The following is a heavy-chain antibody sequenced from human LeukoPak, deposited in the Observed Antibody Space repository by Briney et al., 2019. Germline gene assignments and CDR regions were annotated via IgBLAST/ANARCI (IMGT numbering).Heavy chain of an antibody. D-gene: IGHD1-14*01. CDR3: AKDTNQYRNFDY. V-gene: IGHV3-23*01. Sequence: GGSLRLSCAASGFTFSSYAMSWVRQAPGKGLEWVSAISGSGGSTYYADSVKGRFTISRDNSKNTLYLQMNSLRVEDTAVYYCAKDTNQYRNFDYWGQGTLVTVSS. CDR2: ISGSGGST. CDR1: GFTFSSYA. J-gene: IGHJ4*02.